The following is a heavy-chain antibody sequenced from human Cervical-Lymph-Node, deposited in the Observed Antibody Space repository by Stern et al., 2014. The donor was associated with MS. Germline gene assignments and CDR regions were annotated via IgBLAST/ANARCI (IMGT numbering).Heavy chain of an antibody. J-gene: IGHJ4*02. CDR2: IIPIFGTP. V-gene: IGHV1-69*06. Sequence: VQLVESGAEVKEPGSSVKVSCKASGGIFSSFAINWVRQAPGQGLEWMGGIIPIFGTPNYAQKFQGRVTMIADKSTSTAYMELSSLRSEDTAVYYCATRDYYYDSSGYLPDYWGQGTLVTVSS. CDR3: ATRDYYYDSSGYLPDY. CDR1: GGIFSSFA. D-gene: IGHD3-22*01.